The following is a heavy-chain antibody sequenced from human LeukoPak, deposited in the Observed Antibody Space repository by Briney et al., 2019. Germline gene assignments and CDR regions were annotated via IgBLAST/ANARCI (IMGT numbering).Heavy chain of an antibody. Sequence: SETLSLTCTVSAGSISSSSYDWGWIRQPPGKGLEWIGSIYYSGSTNYNPSLKSRVTISVDTSKNQFSLKLSSVTAADTAVYYCARHDPAYCRITSCRPSYFAYWGQGTLVTVPS. CDR2: IYYSGST. CDR3: ARHDPAYCRITSCRPSYFAY. V-gene: IGHV4-39*01. CDR1: AGSISSSSYD. D-gene: IGHD2-2*01. J-gene: IGHJ4*02.